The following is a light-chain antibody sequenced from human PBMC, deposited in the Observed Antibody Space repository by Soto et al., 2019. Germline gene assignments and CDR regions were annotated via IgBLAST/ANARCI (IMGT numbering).Light chain of an antibody. Sequence: DIQMTQSPSSLSASVGDRVTITCRASHTTSDYLNWYQQKPGKAPKVLIYAASSLQNGVPSRFSGSGSGTEFTLTISSLQPEDSATYYCQQSYNTRAFGQGTKVDIK. CDR1: HTTSDY. V-gene: IGKV1-39*01. J-gene: IGKJ2*01. CDR2: AAS. CDR3: QQSYNTRA.